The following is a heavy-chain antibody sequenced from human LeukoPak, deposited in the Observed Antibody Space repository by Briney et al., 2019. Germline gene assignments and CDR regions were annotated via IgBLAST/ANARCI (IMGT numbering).Heavy chain of an antibody. V-gene: IGHV4-39*01. CDR1: GGSISSSSYY. CDR3: ARHWITGTSFDY. J-gene: IGHJ4*02. D-gene: IGHD1-20*01. Sequence: SETLSLTCTVSGGSISSSSYYWGWLRQPPGKGLVWIGSIDYSGSTYYNPSLKRRVTISVDTSKNQFSLKLSSVTAADTAVYYCARHWITGTSFDYWGQGTLVTVSS. CDR2: IDYSGST.